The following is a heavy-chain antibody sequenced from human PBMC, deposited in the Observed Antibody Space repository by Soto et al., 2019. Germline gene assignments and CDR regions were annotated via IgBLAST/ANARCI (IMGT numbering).Heavy chain of an antibody. CDR1: GGSISSGDYY. Sequence: SETLSLTCTVSGGSISSGDYYWSWIRQPPGKGLEWIGYIYYSGSTYYNPSLKSRVTISVDTSKNQFSLKLSSVTAADTAVYYCARDMYYDFWSGSPNYGIYVRAQRTTVTVSS. CDR3: ARDMYYDFWSGSPNYGIYV. D-gene: IGHD3-3*01. J-gene: IGHJ6*02. CDR2: IYYSGST. V-gene: IGHV4-30-4*01.